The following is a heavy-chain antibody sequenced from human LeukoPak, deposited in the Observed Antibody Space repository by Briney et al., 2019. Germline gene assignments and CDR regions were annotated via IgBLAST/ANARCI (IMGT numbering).Heavy chain of an antibody. CDR2: ISSSSNYI. CDR3: ARVPHAMVRGVIITEFYFDY. V-gene: IGHV3-21*01. J-gene: IGHJ4*02. Sequence: GGSLRLSCAASGLTFSSYSMNWVRQAPGKGLEWVSSISSSSNYIYYADSVKGRFTISRDNAKNSLYLQMNSLRAEDTAVYNCARVPHAMVRGVIITEFYFDYWGQGTLVTVSS. CDR1: GLTFSSYS. D-gene: IGHD3-10*01.